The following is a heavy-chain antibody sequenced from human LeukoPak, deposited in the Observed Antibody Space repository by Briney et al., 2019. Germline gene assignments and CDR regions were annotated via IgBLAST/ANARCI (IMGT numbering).Heavy chain of an antibody. CDR1: RFNFDKFA. V-gene: IGHV3-23*01. CDR2: ISGSGAAT. Sequence: GGSLRLSCAASRFNFDKFAMSWVRQTQGKGLEWISPISGSGAATYYPESVRGRFTISRDNSRQMLFLQMNSLRAEDTAVYFCAKPPDVVIERIGTAFDAWGQGTQVTVSA. CDR3: AKPPDVVIERIGTAFDA. D-gene: IGHD3-10*01. J-gene: IGHJ5*02.